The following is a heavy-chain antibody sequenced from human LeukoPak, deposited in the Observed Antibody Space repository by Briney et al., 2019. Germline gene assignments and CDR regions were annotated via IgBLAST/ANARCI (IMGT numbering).Heavy chain of an antibody. CDR1: GFTFSSYA. CDR2: ISGSGGST. CDR3: AKEFLDNSGSYGGGAVDY. V-gene: IGHV3-23*01. Sequence: TGGSLRLSCAASGFTFSSYAMSWVRQAPGKGLEWVSGISGSGGSTYYADSVKGRLTISRDNSKNTLYLQMNSLRAEATAVYYCAKEFLDNSGSYGGGAVDYWGQGTLVTVSS. D-gene: IGHD3-22*01. J-gene: IGHJ4*02.